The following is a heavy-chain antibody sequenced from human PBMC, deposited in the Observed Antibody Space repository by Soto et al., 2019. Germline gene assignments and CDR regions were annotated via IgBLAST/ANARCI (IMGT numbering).Heavy chain of an antibody. CDR3: ASCSMITFGGVIVDDAFDM. V-gene: IGHV3-53*01. CDR2: IYSGVSS. CDR1: GFTVSSNY. Sequence: EVQLVESGGGLIQPGGSLRLSCAASGFTVSSNYMSWVRQTPGKGLEWVSIIYSGVSSYYADSVKGRFTISRDNSKNTLYLQMNSLRAEDTAVYYCASCSMITFGGVIVDDAFDMWGQGTMVSVSS. J-gene: IGHJ3*02. D-gene: IGHD3-16*02.